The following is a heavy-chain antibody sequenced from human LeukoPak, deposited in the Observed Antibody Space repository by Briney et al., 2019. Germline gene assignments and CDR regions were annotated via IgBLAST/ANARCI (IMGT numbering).Heavy chain of an antibody. CDR3: AKGSLLSITFSYFDY. V-gene: IGHV3-23*01. J-gene: IGHJ4*02. CDR2: ITSGDST. D-gene: IGHD2-21*01. Sequence: GGSLRLSCAASGFTFSSYAMTWVRQAPGKGLEWVSSITSGDSTYYTDSVQGRFTISRDTSKNTLFLQMNSLRAEDTAVYYCAKGSLLSITFSYFDYWGQGTLVTVSS. CDR1: GFTFSSYA.